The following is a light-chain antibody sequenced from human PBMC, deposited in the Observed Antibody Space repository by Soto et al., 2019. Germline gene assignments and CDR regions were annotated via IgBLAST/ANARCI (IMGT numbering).Light chain of an antibody. J-gene: IGKJ1*01. V-gene: IGKV3-20*01. CDR2: GAS. CDR3: QQYGSSGT. CDR1: QSVSNNY. Sequence: EIWLTQSPGTLSLSPGERATLSCGASQSVSNNYLAWYQQKPGQAPRLLIYGASNRATGIPDRFSGSGSGTDFTLTISRLEPEDFAVYYCQQYGSSGTFGHGTKVDIK.